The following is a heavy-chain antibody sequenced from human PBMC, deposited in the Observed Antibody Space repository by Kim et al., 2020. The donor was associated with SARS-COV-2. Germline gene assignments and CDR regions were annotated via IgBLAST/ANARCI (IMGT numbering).Heavy chain of an antibody. D-gene: IGHD3-3*01. J-gene: IGHJ4*02. Sequence: SETLSLTCAVYGGSFSGYYWSWIRQPPGKGLEWIGEINHSGSTNYNPSLKSRVTISVDTSKNQFSLKLSSVTAADTAVYYCARDSSYDFWSGYRELRFDYWGQGTLVTVSS. CDR3: ARDSSYDFWSGYRELRFDY. CDR1: GGSFSGYY. V-gene: IGHV4-34*01. CDR2: INHSGST.